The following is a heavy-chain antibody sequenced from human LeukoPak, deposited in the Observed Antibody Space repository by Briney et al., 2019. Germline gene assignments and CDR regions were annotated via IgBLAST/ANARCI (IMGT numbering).Heavy chain of an antibody. V-gene: IGHV1-2*02. J-gene: IGHJ3*02. D-gene: IGHD2-2*02. CDR1: GYTFTGYY. CDR2: INPNSGGT. CDR3: ARDILTRYCSSTSCYSAFDI. Sequence: GASVKVSCKASGYTFTGYYMHWVRQAPGQGLEWMGWINPNSGGTNYAQKFQGRVTMTRDTSISTAYMELSRLRSDDTAVYYCARDILTRYCSSTSCYSAFDIWGQGTMVTVSP.